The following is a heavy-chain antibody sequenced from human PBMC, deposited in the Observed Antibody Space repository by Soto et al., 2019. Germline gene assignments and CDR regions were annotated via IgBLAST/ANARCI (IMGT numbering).Heavy chain of an antibody. V-gene: IGHV4-59*08. Sequence: ETLSLTCTVSGGSISSYYWSWIRQPPGKGLEWIGYIYYSGSTNYNPSLKSRVTISVDTSKNQFSLKLSSVTAADTAVYYCASHVHYYDSSGYFDYWGQGTLVTVSS. J-gene: IGHJ4*02. CDR3: ASHVHYYDSSGYFDY. CDR1: GGSISSYY. CDR2: IYYSGST. D-gene: IGHD3-22*01.